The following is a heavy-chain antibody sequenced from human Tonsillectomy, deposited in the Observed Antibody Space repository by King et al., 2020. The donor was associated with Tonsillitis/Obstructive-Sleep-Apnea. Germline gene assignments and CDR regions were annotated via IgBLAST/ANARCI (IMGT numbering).Heavy chain of an antibody. D-gene: IGHD6-6*01. CDR1: GFSLSTSGMC. CDR3: ARIPEYSSSFNYMDV. J-gene: IGHJ6*03. Sequence: TLKESGPALVKPTQTLTLTCTFSGFSLSTSGMCVNWIRQPPGKALEWLARIDWDDDKYYSTSLKTRLTISKDTSKNQVVLTMTNMDPVDTATYYCARIPEYSSSFNYMDVWGKGTTVTVSS. V-gene: IGHV2-70*11. CDR2: IDWDDDK.